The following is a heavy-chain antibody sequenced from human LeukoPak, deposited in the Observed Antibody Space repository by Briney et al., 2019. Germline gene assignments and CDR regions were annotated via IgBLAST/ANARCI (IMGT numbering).Heavy chain of an antibody. Sequence: SETPSLTCTVSGGSISTYYWSWIRQPPGKGLEWIGYIYSSGGTNYNPSLKSRVTISVDTSKNQFSLKLSSVTAADTAVYYCARHGGHDYSNYAWFDPWGQGILVTVSS. CDR3: ARHGGHDYSNYAWFDP. J-gene: IGHJ5*02. D-gene: IGHD4-11*01. CDR1: GGSISTYY. CDR2: IYSSGGT. V-gene: IGHV4-4*09.